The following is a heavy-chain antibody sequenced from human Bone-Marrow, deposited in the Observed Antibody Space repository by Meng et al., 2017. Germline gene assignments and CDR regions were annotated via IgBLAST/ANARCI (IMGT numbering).Heavy chain of an antibody. CDR2: INHSGST. D-gene: IGHD4-23*01. J-gene: IGHJ4*02. V-gene: IGHV4-34*01. Sequence: QVQLQHWGAGLLKPSGTLSPTCAVYGGSFSGYYWSWIRQPTGKGLEWIGEINHSGSTNYNPSLKSRVTISVDTSKNQFSLKLSSVTAADTAVYYCARGVASPIFSTVVTPAFDYWGQGTLVTVSS. CDR1: GGSFSGYY. CDR3: ARGVASPIFSTVVTPAFDY.